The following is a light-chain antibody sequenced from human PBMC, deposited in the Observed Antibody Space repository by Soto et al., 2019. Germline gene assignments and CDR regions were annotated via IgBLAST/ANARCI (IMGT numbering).Light chain of an antibody. V-gene: IGKV1-33*01. J-gene: IGKJ1*01. CDR1: QYISNF. CDR3: QKHDSLPWK. CDR2: DAS. Sequence: DIHITHSPSSLSASVGDRITVTFQASQYISNFLNWYQYKPGEAPKLLIFDASYLATGVPSRFSGGGFGTGFTFTISSLQPEDNATYYCQKHDSLPWKFGQGTKVDIK.